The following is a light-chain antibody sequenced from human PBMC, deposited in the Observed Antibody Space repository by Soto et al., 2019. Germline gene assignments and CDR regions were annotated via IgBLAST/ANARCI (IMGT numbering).Light chain of an antibody. CDR3: QQYYGPPYT. Sequence: DIVMTQSPDSLAVSLGERATINCKSSQSVLYSSNNKNYLTWYQQKPGQPPKLLIYWASNRESGVPDRFSGSGSETDFTLTISSLQAEDVALYYCQQYYGPPYTFGQGSTLEI. CDR1: QSVLYSSNNKNY. J-gene: IGKJ2*01. V-gene: IGKV4-1*01. CDR2: WAS.